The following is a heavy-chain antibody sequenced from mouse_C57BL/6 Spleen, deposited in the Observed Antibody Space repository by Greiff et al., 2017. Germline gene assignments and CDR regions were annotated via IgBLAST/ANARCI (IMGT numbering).Heavy chain of an antibody. J-gene: IGHJ4*01. Sequence: QVQLQQPGAELVRPGSSVKLSCKASGYTFNSYWLDWVKQRPGQGLEWIGNIYPSDSEPPYNQKFKDKATLTVDKSSSTAYMQLSSLTSEDSTVYYCARGGVTTSYYAMDYWGQGTSATVSS. CDR1: GYTFNSYW. CDR3: ARGGVTTSYYAMDY. V-gene: IGHV1-61*01. CDR2: IYPSDSEP. D-gene: IGHD2-2*01.